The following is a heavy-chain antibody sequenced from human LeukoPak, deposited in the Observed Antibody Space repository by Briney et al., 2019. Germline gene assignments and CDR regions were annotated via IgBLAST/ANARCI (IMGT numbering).Heavy chain of an antibody. CDR1: GGTFSSYA. D-gene: IGHD1-26*01. V-gene: IGHV1-46*01. CDR2: INPSGGST. Sequence: ASVKVSCKASGGTFSSYAISWVRQAPGQGLEWMGIINPSGGSTSYAQKFQGRVTMTRDTSTSTVYMELSSLRSEDTAVYYCARDREIGAYLFDYWGQGTLVTVSS. J-gene: IGHJ4*02. CDR3: ARDREIGAYLFDY.